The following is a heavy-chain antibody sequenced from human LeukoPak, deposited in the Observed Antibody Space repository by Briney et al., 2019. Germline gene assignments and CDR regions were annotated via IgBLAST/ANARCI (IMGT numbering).Heavy chain of an antibody. J-gene: IGHJ4*02. CDR1: GGSISSGDYY. CDR3: ARYSSGWFYFDY. CDR2: IYYSGST. V-gene: IGHV4-30-4*08. D-gene: IGHD6-19*01. Sequence: PSETLSLTCTVSGGSISSGDYYWSWIRQPPGKGLEWIGYIYYSGSTYYNPSLKSRVTISVDTSKNQFSLKLGSVTAADTAVYYCARYSSGWFYFDYWGQGTLVTVSS.